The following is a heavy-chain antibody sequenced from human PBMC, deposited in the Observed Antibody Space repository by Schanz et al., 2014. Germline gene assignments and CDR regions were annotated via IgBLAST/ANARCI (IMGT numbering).Heavy chain of an antibody. CDR3: AKDPHKDYGGKPQALDI. Sequence: PLVEFGGGLVQPGGSLRLSCEASGFSFSVSWMNWVRQAPGKGLEWVATIKEDGSQKYYLDSVKGRFTISRDNSKNTLYLQMNSLRAEDTALYYCAKDPHKDYGGKPQALDIWGQGTMVTVSS. CDR2: IKEDGSQK. V-gene: IGHV3-7*01. D-gene: IGHD4-17*01. J-gene: IGHJ3*02. CDR1: GFSFSVSW.